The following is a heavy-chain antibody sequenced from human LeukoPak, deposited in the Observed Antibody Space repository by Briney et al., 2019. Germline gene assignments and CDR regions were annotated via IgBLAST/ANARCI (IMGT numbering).Heavy chain of an antibody. V-gene: IGHV3-30*02. J-gene: IGHJ4*02. D-gene: IGHD1-26*01. CDR3: ANPLRWELPLDY. CDR2: IRYDGSNK. CDR1: GFTFSSYG. Sequence: GGSLRLSCAASGFTFSSYGMHWVRQAPGKGLEWVAFIRYDGSNKYYADSVKGRFTISRDNSKNTLYLQMNSLRAEDTAVYYCANPLRWELPLDYWGQGTLVTVSS.